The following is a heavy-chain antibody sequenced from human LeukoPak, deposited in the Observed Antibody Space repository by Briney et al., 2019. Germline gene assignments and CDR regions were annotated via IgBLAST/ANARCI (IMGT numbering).Heavy chain of an antibody. J-gene: IGHJ4*02. CDR1: GGSFSGYY. D-gene: IGHD2-8*01. CDR2: INHSGST. CDR3: ARGRVLMVYAIKEAYFDY. Sequence: PSETLSLTCAVYGGSFSGYYWSWIRQPPGKRLEWIGEINHSGSTNYNPSLKSQVTISVDASKNQFSLKLSSVTAADTAVYYCARGRVLMVYAIKEAYFDYWGQGTLVTVTP. V-gene: IGHV4-34*01.